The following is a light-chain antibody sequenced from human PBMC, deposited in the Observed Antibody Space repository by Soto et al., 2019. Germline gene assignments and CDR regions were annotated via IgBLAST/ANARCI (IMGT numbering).Light chain of an antibody. J-gene: IGLJ1*01. Sequence: QSALTQPPSASGSPGQSVTISCTGTSSDVGGYKYVSWYQQHPGKAPKLMIYAVNKRPSGVPDRFSGSKSDNTASLTVSGLQAEDEADYYCISYAGSNNYVFGTGTKLTV. CDR3: ISYAGSNNYV. CDR2: AVN. V-gene: IGLV2-8*01. CDR1: SSDVGGYKY.